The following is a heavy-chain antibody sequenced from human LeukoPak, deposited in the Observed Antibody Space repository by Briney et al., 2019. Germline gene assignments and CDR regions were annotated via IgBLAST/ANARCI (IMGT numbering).Heavy chain of an antibody. Sequence: GGSLRLSCAASGFTFSNAWMSWVRQAPGKGLEWVGRIKSKTDGGTTDYAAPVKGRSTISRDDSKNTLYLQMNSLKTEDTAVYYCTTDWVRGTAMVLPLDYWGQGTLVTVSS. CDR1: GFTFSNAW. J-gene: IGHJ4*02. V-gene: IGHV3-15*01. CDR2: IKSKTDGGTT. D-gene: IGHD5-18*01. CDR3: TTDWVRGTAMVLPLDY.